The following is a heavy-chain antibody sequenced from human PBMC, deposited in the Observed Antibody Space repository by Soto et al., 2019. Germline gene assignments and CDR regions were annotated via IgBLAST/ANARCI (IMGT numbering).Heavy chain of an antibody. V-gene: IGHV4-34*01. CDR2: INHSGST. CDR3: ARGSDTAMVKD. D-gene: IGHD5-18*01. J-gene: IGHJ4*02. CDR1: GGSFSGYY. Sequence: SETLSLTCAVYGGSFSGYYWGWIRQPPGKGLEWIGEINHSGSTNYNPSLKSRVTISVDTSKNQFSLKLGSVTAADTAVYYCARGSDTAMVKDWGQGTLVTVSS.